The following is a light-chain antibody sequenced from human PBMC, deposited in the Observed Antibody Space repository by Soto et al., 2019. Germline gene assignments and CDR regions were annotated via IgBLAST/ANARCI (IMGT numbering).Light chain of an antibody. CDR2: DVS. V-gene: IGLV2-14*03. CDR1: SSDVGGFDH. CDR3: ISFTTTNTYV. J-gene: IGLJ1*01. Sequence: QAVLTQPASVSGCPGQSITISCTRASSDVGGFDHVSWYQQHPGKVPRLLIYDVSSRPSGVSDRFSGSKSGNTASLTISGLQAEDEADYYCISFTTTNTYVFGTGTRSPS.